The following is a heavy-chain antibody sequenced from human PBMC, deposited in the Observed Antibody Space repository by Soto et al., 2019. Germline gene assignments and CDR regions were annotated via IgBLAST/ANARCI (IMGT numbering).Heavy chain of an antibody. D-gene: IGHD6-13*01. CDR2: IIPIFGTA. CDR1: GGTFSIYA. V-gene: IGHV1-69*13. CDR3: ARDIAAAGSNWFDP. Sequence: GASVKVSCKASGGTFSIYAIIWVRQAPGQGLEWMGGIIPIFGTANYVQKFQGRVTITADESTSTAYMELSSLRSEDTAVYYCARDIAAAGSNWFDPWGQGTLVTVSS. J-gene: IGHJ5*02.